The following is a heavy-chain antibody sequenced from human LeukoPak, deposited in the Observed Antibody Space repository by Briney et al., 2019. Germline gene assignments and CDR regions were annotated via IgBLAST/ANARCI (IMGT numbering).Heavy chain of an antibody. CDR3: VKDLGYYGSE. D-gene: IGHD3-10*01. CDR1: WIIFSSHG. J-gene: IGHJ4*02. Sequence: GSLRLFCGSSWIIFSSHGMQWVRQAPGEGLEYVSAISSNGGSTYYADSVKGRFTISRDNSKNTLYLQMSSLRAEDTAVYYCVKDLGYYGSEWGQGTLVTVSS. V-gene: IGHV3-64D*06. CDR2: ISSNGGST.